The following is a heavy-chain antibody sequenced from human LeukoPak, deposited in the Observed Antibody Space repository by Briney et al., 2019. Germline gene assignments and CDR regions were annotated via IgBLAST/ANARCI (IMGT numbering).Heavy chain of an antibody. CDR1: GGTFSSYA. J-gene: IGHJ4*02. D-gene: IGHD2-8*01. CDR3: ARVALMPRHFDY. CDR2: IIPIFGTA. V-gene: IGHV1-69*01. Sequence: SVKVSCKASGGTFSSYAISWVRQAPGQGLEWMGGIIPIFGTANYAQKFQGRVTITADESTSAAYMELSSLRSEDTAVYYCARVALMPRHFDYWGQGTLVTVSS.